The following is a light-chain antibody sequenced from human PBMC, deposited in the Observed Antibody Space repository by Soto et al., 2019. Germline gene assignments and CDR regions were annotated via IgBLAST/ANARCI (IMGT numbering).Light chain of an antibody. CDR3: QQRSNWVT. Sequence: EIVLTQSPATLSLSPGERATLSCRASQSVSSYLAWYQQNPGQAPRLLIYDASNRATGIPARFSGSGSGTDFTLTSSSLEPEDFAVYYCQQRSNWVTFGPGPKVDIK. CDR2: DAS. J-gene: IGKJ3*01. V-gene: IGKV3-11*01. CDR1: QSVSSY.